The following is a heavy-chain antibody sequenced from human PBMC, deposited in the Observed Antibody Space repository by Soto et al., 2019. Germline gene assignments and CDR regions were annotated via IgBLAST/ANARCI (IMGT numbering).Heavy chain of an antibody. Sequence: GGSLRLSCAASGFTVSSNYMNWVRQTPGKGLEWVSVIYSGGRTYYADSVKGRFTISRDNSKNTLYLQMNSLRAEDTAVYYCAKAAAAGTIGWFDPWGQGTLVTVS. CDR1: GFTVSSNY. V-gene: IGHV3-53*01. J-gene: IGHJ5*02. CDR2: IYSGGRT. D-gene: IGHD6-13*01. CDR3: AKAAAAGTIGWFDP.